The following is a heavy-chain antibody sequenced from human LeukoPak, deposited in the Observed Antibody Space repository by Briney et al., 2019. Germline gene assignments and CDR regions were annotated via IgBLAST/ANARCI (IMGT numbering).Heavy chain of an antibody. CDR1: GYTFVYYW. V-gene: IGHV5-51*01. CDR3: ARKTGGSGSYKGTFDI. J-gene: IGHJ3*02. CDR2: FYPGDSDI. D-gene: IGHD3-10*01. Sequence: GESLKISCKGSGYTFVYYWIGWVCQMPGKGLEWMGIFYPGDSDIRYSPSFQGQVTISADKSISTAYLQWSSLKASDTAMYYCARKTGGSGSYKGTFDIWGQGTMVTVSS.